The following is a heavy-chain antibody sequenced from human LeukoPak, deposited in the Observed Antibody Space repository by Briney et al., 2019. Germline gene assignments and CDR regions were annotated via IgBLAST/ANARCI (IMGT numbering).Heavy chain of an antibody. CDR3: AREGATDWYFHL. CDR1: GFTFSSYS. D-gene: IGHD5-12*01. Sequence: PGGSLRLSCAASGFTFSSYSMNWVRQAPGKGLEWVSLISSSRSYIYYADSVKGRFTISRDNAKNTLYLQMSSLRAEDTAVYYCAREGATDWYFHLWGRGTLVTVSS. J-gene: IGHJ2*01. V-gene: IGHV3-21*03. CDR2: ISSSRSYI.